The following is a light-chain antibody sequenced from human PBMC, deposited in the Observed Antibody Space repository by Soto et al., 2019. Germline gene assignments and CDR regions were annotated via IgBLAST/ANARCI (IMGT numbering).Light chain of an antibody. J-gene: IGKJ5*01. V-gene: IGKV3-20*01. CDR1: ESVSSSF. Sequence: EIVLTQSPGTLSLSPGERAALSCRASESVSSSFVAWFQQKPGQAPRLLIYGASNRASGIPEGFSGTGSGTDFTLTISGLEPDDFAVYYCRQYGSSPLTFGQGTRLDIK. CDR2: GAS. CDR3: RQYGSSPLT.